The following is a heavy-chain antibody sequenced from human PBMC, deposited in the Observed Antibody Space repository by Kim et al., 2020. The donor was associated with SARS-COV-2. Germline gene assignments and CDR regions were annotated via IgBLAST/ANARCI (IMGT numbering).Heavy chain of an antibody. D-gene: IGHD6-13*01. Sequence: SETLSLTCTVSGGSISSYYWSWIRQPPGKGLEWIGYIYYSGSTNYNPSLKSRVTISVDTSKNQFSLKLSSVTAADTAVYYCARAIASSWYITWFDPWGQGTLVTVSS. CDR2: IYYSGST. J-gene: IGHJ5*02. CDR1: GGSISSYY. V-gene: IGHV4-59*13. CDR3: ARAIASSWYITWFDP.